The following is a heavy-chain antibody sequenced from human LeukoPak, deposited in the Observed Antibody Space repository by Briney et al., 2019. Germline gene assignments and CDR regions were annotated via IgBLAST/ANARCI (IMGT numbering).Heavy chain of an antibody. CDR2: IYHSGST. Sequence: SETLSLTCAVSGGSISSGSYSWNWLRQPPGKGLEWIGHIYHSGSTSYNPFLKSRVTIAGDRSEYQFSLRLSSVTAADPAVYDCARGGGSWGQGTLCTVSS. CDR3: ARGGGS. J-gene: IGHJ5*02. V-gene: IGHV4-30-2*01. CDR1: GGSISSGSYS. D-gene: IGHD3-16*01.